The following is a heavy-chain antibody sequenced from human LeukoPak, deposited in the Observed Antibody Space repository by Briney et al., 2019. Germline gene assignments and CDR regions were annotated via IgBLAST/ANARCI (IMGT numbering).Heavy chain of an antibody. V-gene: IGHV3-15*01. J-gene: IGHJ6*02. CDR2: IKSKTDGGTT. CDR3: TKDPYGDKYYYYYYGMDV. CDR1: GFTFSNAW. Sequence: GGSLRLSCAASGFTFSNAWMSWVRQAPGKGLEWVGRIKSKTDGGTTDYAAPVKGRFTIPRDDSKNTLYLQMNSLKTEDTAVYYCTKDPYGDKYYYYYYGMDVWGQGTTVTVSS. D-gene: IGHD4-17*01.